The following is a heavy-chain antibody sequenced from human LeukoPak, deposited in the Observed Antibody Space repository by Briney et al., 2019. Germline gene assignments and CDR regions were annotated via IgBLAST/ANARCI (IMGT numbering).Heavy chain of an antibody. D-gene: IGHD3-3*01. Sequence: SVKVSCKASGGTFSSFSVSWVRQAPGQGLEWMGGIIPIFGTSNYAQKFQGRVTITADESTSTAYMELNSLRSEDTAVYYCAINFGGVEGLEWLAFDIWGQGTMVTVSS. CDR1: GGTFSSFS. CDR3: AINFGGVEGLEWLAFDI. CDR2: IIPIFGTS. V-gene: IGHV1-69*13. J-gene: IGHJ3*02.